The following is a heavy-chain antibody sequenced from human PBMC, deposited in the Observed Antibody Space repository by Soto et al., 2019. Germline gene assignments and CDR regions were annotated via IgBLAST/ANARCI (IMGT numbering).Heavy chain of an antibody. Sequence: PGGSLRLSCAASGFTFSGSAMHWVRQASGKGLEWVGRIRSKANSYATAYAASVKGRFTISRDDSKNTAYLQMNSLKAEDTAVYYCTRDVPNAPVRSFDIWGQGTMVTVSS. CDR1: GFTFSGSA. D-gene: IGHD4-17*01. V-gene: IGHV3-73*01. CDR3: TRDVPNAPVRSFDI. CDR2: IRSKANSYAT. J-gene: IGHJ3*02.